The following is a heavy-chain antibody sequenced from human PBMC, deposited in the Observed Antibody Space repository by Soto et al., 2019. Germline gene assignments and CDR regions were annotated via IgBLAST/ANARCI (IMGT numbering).Heavy chain of an antibody. CDR2: IIPIFGTA. V-gene: IGHV1-69*01. J-gene: IGHJ6*02. Sequence: QVQLVQSGAEVKKPGSSVKVSCKASGGTFSSYAISWVRQAPGQGLEWMGGIIPIFGTANYAQKFQGRVTITADESTSTAYMELSSLRSDDTAVYYCARGEVGESYYYYYGMDVWGQGTTVTVSS. D-gene: IGHD1-26*01. CDR3: ARGEVGESYYYYYGMDV. CDR1: GGTFSSYA.